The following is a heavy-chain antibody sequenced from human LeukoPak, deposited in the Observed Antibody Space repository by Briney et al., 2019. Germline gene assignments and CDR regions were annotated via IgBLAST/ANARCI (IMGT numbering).Heavy chain of an antibody. J-gene: IGHJ4*02. CDR2: INSDGSST. V-gene: IGHV3-74*01. D-gene: IGHD6-13*01. Sequence: GGSLRLSCAASGFTFSRYWMYWVRQAPGKGLVWVSRINSDGSSTSYADSVKGRFTISRDNAKNTLYLQMNSLRAEDTAVYYCVRDRKYSSNWGFDFWGQGTLVIVSS. CDR3: VRDRKYSSNWGFDF. CDR1: GFTFSRYW.